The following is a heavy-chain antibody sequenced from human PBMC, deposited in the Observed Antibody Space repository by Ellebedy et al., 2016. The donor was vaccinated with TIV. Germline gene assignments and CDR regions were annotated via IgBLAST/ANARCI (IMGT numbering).Heavy chain of an antibody. V-gene: IGHV3-30-3*01. CDR2: ISYAGSNK. CDR1: GFTFSSYA. Sequence: GESLNISCAASGFTFSSYAMHWVRQAPGKGLEWAAHISYAGSNKHYADSVTGRFTISRDNSKNTQHLQMNSLRPEDTAVYYCARDGRHLDDNYYSSMAVWGQGTTVTVSS. D-gene: IGHD1-1*01. CDR3: ARDGRHLDDNYYSSMAV. J-gene: IGHJ6*03.